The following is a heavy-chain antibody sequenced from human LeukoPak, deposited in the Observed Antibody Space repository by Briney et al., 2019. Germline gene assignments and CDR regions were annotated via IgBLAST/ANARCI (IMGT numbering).Heavy chain of an antibody. CDR3: AREARRDGYNPDAFDI. J-gene: IGHJ3*02. CDR1: GYSFTSYYW. Sequence: GESLKISCKGSGYSFTSYYWIGWVRQMPGKGLEWMGIIYPGDSDTRYSPSFQGQVTISADKSISTAYLQWSSLKASDTAMYYCAREARRDGYNPDAFDIWGQGTMVTVSS. D-gene: IGHD5-24*01. V-gene: IGHV5-51*01. CDR2: IYPGDSDT.